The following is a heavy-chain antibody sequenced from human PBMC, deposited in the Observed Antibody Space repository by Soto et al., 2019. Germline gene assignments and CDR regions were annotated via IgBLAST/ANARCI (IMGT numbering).Heavy chain of an antibody. CDR3: ARRSSSSLGSLFDP. J-gene: IGHJ5*02. V-gene: IGHV4-30-2*01. Sequence: SETLSLTCTVSGGSISSGAYSWSWIRLPPGKRLEWIGYIYHRGTSHYNPSLKSRVTMSVDRSRNQFSLNLRSVTAADTAVYYCARRSSSSLGSLFDPWGRGILVTVSS. D-gene: IGHD6-6*01. CDR1: GGSISSGAYS. CDR2: IYHRGTS.